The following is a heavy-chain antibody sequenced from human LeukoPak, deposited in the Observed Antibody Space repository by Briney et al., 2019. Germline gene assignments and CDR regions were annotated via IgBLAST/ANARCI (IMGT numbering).Heavy chain of an antibody. Sequence: GGSLRLSCAASGFTFSSYWMSWVRQAPGKGLEWVANIKQDGSEKYYVDSVKGRFTISRDNAKNSLYLQMNSLRAEDTAVYYCARVRSRAAGWGDAFDIWGQGTMVTVSS. CDR2: IKQDGSEK. V-gene: IGHV3-7*01. D-gene: IGHD6-13*01. CDR3: ARVRSRAAGWGDAFDI. J-gene: IGHJ3*02. CDR1: GFTFSSYW.